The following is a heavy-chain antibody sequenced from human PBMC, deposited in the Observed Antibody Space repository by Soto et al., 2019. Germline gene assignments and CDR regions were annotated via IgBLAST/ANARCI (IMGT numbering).Heavy chain of an antibody. Sequence: QLQLQESGPGLVKPSETLSLTCTVSGGSIISTSYYWAWIRQPPGKGLEWIGSIHYSGSTYYNPSLRRGVAMSVDTSKNQFSLMLRPVTAADTSVYYCARHRYYYGSGNDIGVWGKGTMVTVSS. CDR2: IHYSGST. CDR3: ARHRYYYGSGNDIGV. CDR1: GGSIISTSYY. V-gene: IGHV4-39*01. D-gene: IGHD3-10*01. J-gene: IGHJ6*03.